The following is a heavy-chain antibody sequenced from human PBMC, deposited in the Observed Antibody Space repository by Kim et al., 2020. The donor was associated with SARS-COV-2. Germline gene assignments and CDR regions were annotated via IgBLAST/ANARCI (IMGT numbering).Heavy chain of an antibody. J-gene: IGHJ4*02. Sequence: SETLSLTCTVSGGSISSSSYYWGWIRQPPGKGLEWIGSIYYSGSTYYNPSLKSRVTISVDTSKNQFSLKLSSVTAADTAVYYCTRHSEDYYDSSGSNSGFDYWGQGTLVTVSS. D-gene: IGHD3-22*01. CDR1: GGSISSSSYY. V-gene: IGHV4-39*01. CDR2: IYYSGST. CDR3: TRHSEDYYDSSGSNSGFDY.